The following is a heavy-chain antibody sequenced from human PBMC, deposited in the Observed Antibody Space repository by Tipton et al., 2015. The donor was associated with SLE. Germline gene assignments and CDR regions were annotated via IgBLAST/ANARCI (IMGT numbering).Heavy chain of an antibody. J-gene: IGHJ5*02. Sequence: TLSLTCAVSGGSISSSNWWSWVRQPPGKGLEWIGEISHTGTSNYNPSLKGRVTMSVDASKNQFSLKLSSVTAADTAMYYCATAKPHMNWFDPWGQGTLVTVSS. CDR3: ATAKPHMNWFDP. CDR1: GGSISSSNW. V-gene: IGHV4-4*02. CDR2: ISHTGTS. D-gene: IGHD1-14*01.